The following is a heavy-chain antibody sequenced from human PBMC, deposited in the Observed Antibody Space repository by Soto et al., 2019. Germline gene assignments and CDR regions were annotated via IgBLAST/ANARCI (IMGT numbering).Heavy chain of an antibody. Sequence: PGGSLRLSCAASGFTCSSYDMSWVRQAPGKGLEWVSTILVDGRTFYVDSVKGRFTISRDNAKNTLYLQMNSLRAEDTAMYYCASGIDYWGQGTLVTVSS. D-gene: IGHD5-12*01. CDR3: ASGIDY. CDR2: ILVDGRT. J-gene: IGHJ4*02. V-gene: IGHV3-23*01. CDR1: GFTCSSYD.